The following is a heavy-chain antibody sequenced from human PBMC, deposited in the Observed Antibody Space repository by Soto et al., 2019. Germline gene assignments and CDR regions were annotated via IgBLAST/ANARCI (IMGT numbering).Heavy chain of an antibody. CDR3: TRDENGVGPTQDY. CDR2: INNDGTRT. D-gene: IGHD1-26*01. CDR1: GFTFSHYW. Sequence: EMQLVESGGGLVQPGGSLRLSCAASGFTFSHYWMHWVRQVPGKGLVWVSRINNDGTRTFYADSVKGRFTVSRGNAKNTLYLQMNSLRAEDTALYYCTRDENGVGPTQDYWGQGTLVTVSS. V-gene: IGHV3-74*01. J-gene: IGHJ4*02.